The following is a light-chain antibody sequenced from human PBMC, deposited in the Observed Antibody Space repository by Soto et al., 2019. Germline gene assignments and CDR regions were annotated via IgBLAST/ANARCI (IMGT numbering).Light chain of an antibody. J-gene: IGKJ1*01. Sequence: EIVLTQSPGTLSLSPGERATLSCRASQSVSSSYLAWYQQKPGQAPRLLIYGASSRATGIPDRFSGSWSGTDFILTISILEPEDFAVYYCQHYGSSSWTFGQGTKVEVK. CDR2: GAS. CDR1: QSVSSSY. CDR3: QHYGSSSWT. V-gene: IGKV3-20*01.